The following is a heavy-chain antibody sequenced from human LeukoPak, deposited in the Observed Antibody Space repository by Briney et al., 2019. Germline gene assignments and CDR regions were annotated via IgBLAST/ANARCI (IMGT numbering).Heavy chain of an antibody. CDR3: ARPYDSSGSPSFDY. CDR2: ISAYNGNT. V-gene: IGHV1-18*01. D-gene: IGHD3-22*01. Sequence: ASVKVSCKASGYTFTNYGISWVRQAPGQGLEWMGWISAYNGNTNYAQKLQGRVTMTTDTSTSTDYMELRSLRSDDTAVYYCARPYDSSGSPSFDYWGQGTLVTVSS. CDR1: GYTFTNYG. J-gene: IGHJ4*02.